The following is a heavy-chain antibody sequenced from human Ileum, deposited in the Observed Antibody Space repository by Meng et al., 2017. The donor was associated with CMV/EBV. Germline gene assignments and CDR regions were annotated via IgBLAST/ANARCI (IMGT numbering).Heavy chain of an antibody. V-gene: IGHV1-2*02. Sequence: QRRRVVSGRERRGPGAAVTASGKASGNIVTGDCVHWGRQAGGGGGGGVGCINLNSGVIDFAQKFRGRITLTRDTSITTAYMELTRLIYDDTAVYYCARENWVYDYWGQGTLVTVSS. D-gene: IGHD7-27*01. CDR1: GNIVTGDC. CDR3: ARENWVYDY. CDR2: INLNSGVI. J-gene: IGHJ4*02.